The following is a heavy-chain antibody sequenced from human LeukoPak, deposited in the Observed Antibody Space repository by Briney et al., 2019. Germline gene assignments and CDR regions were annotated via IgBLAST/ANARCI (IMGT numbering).Heavy chain of an antibody. V-gene: IGHV3-15*01. D-gene: IGHD5-18*01. Sequence: GGSLRLSCAASGFTFNYAWMSWVRQAPGKGLEWVGRIKSKTDGETTDYAAPVKGRFTISRDDSKNTLYLRMNSLKTEDTALYYCTTAPSGYAYMHGWHLDYWGQRALVTVSS. CDR2: IKSKTDGETT. J-gene: IGHJ4*02. CDR1: GFTFNYAW. CDR3: TTAPSGYAYMHGWHLDY.